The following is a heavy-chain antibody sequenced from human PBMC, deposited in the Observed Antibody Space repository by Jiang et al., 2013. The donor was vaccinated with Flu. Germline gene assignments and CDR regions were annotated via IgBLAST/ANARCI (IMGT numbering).Heavy chain of an antibody. CDR3: ARLGDDYGGNSDY. D-gene: IGHD4-23*01. J-gene: IGHJ4*02. CDR1: ANSFTTNW. Sequence: VQLVESGPEVKKPGESLRISCKVSANSFTTNWITWVRQVPGKGLEWMGRIDPGDSSSTYNSSFQGHVTMSVDKSISTAFLQWSSLTASDSAVYYCARLGDDYGGNSDYWGQGTRVTVSS. CDR2: IDPGDSSS. V-gene: IGHV5-10-1*03.